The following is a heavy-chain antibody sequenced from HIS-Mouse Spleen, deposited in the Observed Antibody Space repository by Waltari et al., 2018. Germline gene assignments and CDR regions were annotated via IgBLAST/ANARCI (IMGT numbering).Heavy chain of an antibody. Sequence: QLQLQESGPGLVKPSETLSLTCTVSGGSISSSSYYWGWIRQPPGKGLGWIGSIYYRGATYYNPSLKGRVTISVHTSMNQFSLKLSSVTAADTAVYYCAREIPYSSSWYDWYFDLWGRGTLVTVSS. CDR2: IYYRGAT. J-gene: IGHJ2*01. CDR1: GGSISSSSYY. V-gene: IGHV4-39*07. CDR3: AREIPYSSSWYDWYFDL. D-gene: IGHD6-13*01.